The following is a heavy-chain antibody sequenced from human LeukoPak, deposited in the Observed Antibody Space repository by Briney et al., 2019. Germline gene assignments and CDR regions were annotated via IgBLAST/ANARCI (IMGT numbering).Heavy chain of an antibody. CDR3: AREGIAAARSNWFDP. D-gene: IGHD6-13*01. V-gene: IGHV4-4*07. Sequence: PSETLSLTCTVSGGSISSYYWSWIRQPAGKGLEWIGRIYTSGSTNYNPSLKRRVTMSVDTSKNLFSLKLSSLTAADTAVYYCAREGIAAARSNWFDPWGQGTLVTVSS. J-gene: IGHJ5*02. CDR2: IYTSGST. CDR1: GGSISSYY.